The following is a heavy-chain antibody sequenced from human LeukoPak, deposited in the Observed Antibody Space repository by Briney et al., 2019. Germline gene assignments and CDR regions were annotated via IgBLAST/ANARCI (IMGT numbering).Heavy chain of an antibody. Sequence: PSQTLSLTCAVSGGSISSGGYSWSWIRQPPGKGLEWIGYIYHSGSTYYNPSLKSRVTISVERSKNQFSLKLSSVTAADTVVYYCARADDYGDYGYGYGMDVWGQGTTVTVSS. CDR3: ARADDYGDYGYGYGMDV. J-gene: IGHJ6*02. D-gene: IGHD4-17*01. CDR1: GGSISSGGYS. V-gene: IGHV4-30-2*01. CDR2: IYHSGST.